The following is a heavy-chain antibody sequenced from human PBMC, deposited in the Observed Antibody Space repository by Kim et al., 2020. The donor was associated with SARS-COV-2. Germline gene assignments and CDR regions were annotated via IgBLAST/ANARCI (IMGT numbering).Heavy chain of an antibody. Sequence: GGSLRLSCAASGFTFSGDAMSWVRQAPGKGLEWVSAITGSGGTTYYADSVKGRFTISRDNSKNMLYLQMTSLGAEDTAIYYCAIGYDSGFDYWGQGALVTVSS. D-gene: IGHD3-22*01. J-gene: IGHJ4*02. CDR2: ITGSGGTT. V-gene: IGHV3-23*01. CDR3: AIGYDSGFDY. CDR1: GFTFSGDA.